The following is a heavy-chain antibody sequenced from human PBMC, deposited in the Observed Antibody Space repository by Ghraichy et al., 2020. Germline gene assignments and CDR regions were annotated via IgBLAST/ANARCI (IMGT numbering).Heavy chain of an antibody. CDR1: GFTFSSYS. V-gene: IGHV3-21*01. CDR2: ISSSSSYI. D-gene: IGHD2-21*01. Sequence: GESLNISCAASGFTFSSYSMNWVRQAPGKGLEWVSSISSSSSYIYYADSVKGRFTISRDNAKNSLYLQMNSLRAEDTAVYYCARPRIGGDDAFDIWGQGTMVTVSS. CDR3: ARPRIGGDDAFDI. J-gene: IGHJ3*02.